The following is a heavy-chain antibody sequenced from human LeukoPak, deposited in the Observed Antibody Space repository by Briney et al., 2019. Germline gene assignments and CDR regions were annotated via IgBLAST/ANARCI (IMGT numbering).Heavy chain of an antibody. J-gene: IGHJ6*02. D-gene: IGHD6-13*01. V-gene: IGHV3-33*01. CDR2: IWYDGSNK. Sequence: PGRSLRLSCAASGFXFSSYGMHWVRQAPGKGLEWVAVIWYDGSNKYYADSVKGRFTISRDNSKNTLYLQMNSLRAEDTAVYYCARGGYSSYGMDVWGQGTTVTVSS. CDR1: GFXFSSYG. CDR3: ARGGYSSYGMDV.